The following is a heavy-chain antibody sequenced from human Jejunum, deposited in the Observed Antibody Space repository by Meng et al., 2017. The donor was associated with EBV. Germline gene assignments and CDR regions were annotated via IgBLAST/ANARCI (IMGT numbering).Heavy chain of an antibody. V-gene: IGHV4-4*02. CDR1: GGSISDNDW. D-gene: IGHD3-22*01. J-gene: IGHJ4*02. CDR2: IYHGGGT. CDR3: AGNGYYALEY. Sequence: VHLQEAGPRLEKPSGTLSLTFFVSGGSISDNDWWSWVRQPPGKGLEWLGEIYHGGGTNYNPSLESRVTISVDKSKNQFSLKLNSVTVADTAVYYCAGNGYYALEYWGPGILVTVSS.